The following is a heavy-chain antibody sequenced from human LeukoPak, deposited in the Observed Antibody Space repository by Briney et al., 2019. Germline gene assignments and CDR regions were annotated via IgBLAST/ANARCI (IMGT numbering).Heavy chain of an antibody. D-gene: IGHD6-19*01. V-gene: IGHV4-39*01. CDR1: GGSLSSSNYY. J-gene: IGHJ4*02. Sequence: SETLSLTCTVSGGSLSSSNYYWGWVRQPPGKGLEWLGSIYYSGSTYYNPSLKSRVTISVDTSKNQFSLKLSSVTAADTAVYYCARRAWWAVAGYYFDYWGQGTLVTVSS. CDR2: IYYSGST. CDR3: ARRAWWAVAGYYFDY.